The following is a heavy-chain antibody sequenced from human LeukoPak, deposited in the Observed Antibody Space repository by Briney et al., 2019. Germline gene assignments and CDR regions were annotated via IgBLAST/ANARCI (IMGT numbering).Heavy chain of an antibody. Sequence: TGGSLRLSCAASGFTFSSYAMSWVRQAPGKGLEWVSSISASGGTTYYADSVKGRFTISRDNSKSTLYLQMLSLRAEDSAIYYCAKDPREYCSSTSCPNWFDPWGQGTLVTVSS. V-gene: IGHV3-23*01. CDR2: ISASGGTT. CDR1: GFTFSSYA. D-gene: IGHD2-2*01. J-gene: IGHJ5*02. CDR3: AKDPREYCSSTSCPNWFDP.